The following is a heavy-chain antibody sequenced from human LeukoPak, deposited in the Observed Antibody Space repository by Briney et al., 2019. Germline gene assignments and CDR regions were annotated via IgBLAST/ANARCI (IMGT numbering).Heavy chain of an antibody. CDR3: AKDGYYDGSGYSDY. Sequence: GGSLRLSCAASGFTFSSYAMSWVRQAPGKGLEWVSAISGSGGSTYYADSVKGRFTISRDNSKNTLYLQMNSLRAEDTAVYYCAKDGYYDGSGYSDYWGQGTLVTVSS. D-gene: IGHD3-22*01. CDR1: GFTFSSYA. CDR2: ISGSGGST. J-gene: IGHJ4*02. V-gene: IGHV3-23*01.